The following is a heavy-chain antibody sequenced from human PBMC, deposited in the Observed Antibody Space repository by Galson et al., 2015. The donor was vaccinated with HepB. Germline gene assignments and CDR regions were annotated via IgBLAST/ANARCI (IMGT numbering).Heavy chain of an antibody. Sequence: SLRLSCAASGFTFSDYYMSWIRQAPGKGLEWVSYISSSSSYTNYADSVKGRFTISRDNAKNSLYLQMNSLRAEDTAVYYCAVGGAAAGTGLFDYWGQGTLVTVSS. J-gene: IGHJ4*02. D-gene: IGHD6-13*01. V-gene: IGHV3-11*03. CDR1: GFTFSDYY. CDR3: AVGGAAAGTGLFDY. CDR2: ISSSSSYT.